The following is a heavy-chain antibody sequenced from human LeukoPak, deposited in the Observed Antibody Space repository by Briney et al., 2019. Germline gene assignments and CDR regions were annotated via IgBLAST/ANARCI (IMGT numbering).Heavy chain of an antibody. CDR3: ARSGGLTAMVFY. Sequence: SETLSLTCTVSGGSISSYYWSWIRQPPGKGLEWIGYIYYSGSTNYNPSLKSRVTISADTSKNQFSPKLSSVTAADTAVYYCARSGGLTAMVFYWGQGTLVTVPS. V-gene: IGHV4-59*01. J-gene: IGHJ4*02. CDR1: GGSISSYY. CDR2: IYYSGST. D-gene: IGHD2-21*02.